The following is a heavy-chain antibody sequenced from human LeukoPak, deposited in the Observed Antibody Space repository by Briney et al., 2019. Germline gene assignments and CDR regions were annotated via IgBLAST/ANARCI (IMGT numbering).Heavy chain of an antibody. J-gene: IGHJ6*02. CDR2: MNPNSGNT. Sequence: ASVKVSCKASGYTFTSYDINWVRQATGQGLEWMGWMNPNSGNTGYAQKFQGRVTMTRNTSISTAYMELSSLRFEDTAVYYCASSLGDCSSTSCYKTYYYYGMDVWGQGTTVTVSS. CDR3: ASSLGDCSSTSCYKTYYYYGMDV. V-gene: IGHV1-8*01. D-gene: IGHD2-2*02. CDR1: GYTFTSYD.